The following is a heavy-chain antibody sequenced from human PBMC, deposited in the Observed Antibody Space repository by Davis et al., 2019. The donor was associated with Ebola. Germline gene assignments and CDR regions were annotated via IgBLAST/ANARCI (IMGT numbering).Heavy chain of an antibody. J-gene: IGHJ4*02. CDR1: GFTFSDFW. D-gene: IGHD4-17*01. CDR2: IKQDGGEK. V-gene: IGHV3-7*01. CDR3: ARGPDYGIRADFFDR. Sequence: GESLKISCAASGFTFSDFWVTWVRRAPGKGLEWVANIKQDGGEKYYVDSVKGRFTISRDNAKNSLHLQMNSLRPEDTAVYYCARGPDYGIRADFFDRWGPGTLVTVSS.